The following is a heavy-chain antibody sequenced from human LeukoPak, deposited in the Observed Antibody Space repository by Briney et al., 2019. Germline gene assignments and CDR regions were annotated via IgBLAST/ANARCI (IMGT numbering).Heavy chain of an antibody. Sequence: SETLSLTCTVSVGSISSSSDDWGWSRQSRGKGLEWTGASHHSGGTYYNPSLKSGVTISLDTSKNHFSLNLSSVTAADTAVYYCARDRTTWGRMGYWGQGTLVTVSS. CDR3: ARDRTTWGRMGY. D-gene: IGHD1-14*01. V-gene: IGHV4-39*02. CDR2: SHHSGGT. CDR1: VGSISSSSDD. J-gene: IGHJ4*02.